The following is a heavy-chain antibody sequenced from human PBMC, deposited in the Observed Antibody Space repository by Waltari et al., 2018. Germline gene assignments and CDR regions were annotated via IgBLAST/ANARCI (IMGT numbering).Heavy chain of an antibody. CDR3: ARDTFSGTRNY. CDR2: GST. V-gene: IGHV4-59*01. J-gene: IGHJ4*02. D-gene: IGHD6-19*01. Sequence: GSTNYNPSLKSRVTISVDTSKNQFSLKLSSVTAADTAVYYCARDTFSGTRNYWGQGTLVTVSS.